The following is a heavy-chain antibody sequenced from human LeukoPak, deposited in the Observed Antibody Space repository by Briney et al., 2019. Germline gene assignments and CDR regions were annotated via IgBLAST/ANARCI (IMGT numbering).Heavy chain of an antibody. V-gene: IGHV3-7*01. CDR1: GFTFSSYW. CDR2: IKQDGSEK. J-gene: IGHJ3*02. D-gene: IGHD6-19*01. CDR3: ARVGQWLVHFAFDI. Sequence: GGSLRLSCAASGFTFSSYWMSWVRQAPGKGLEWVANIKQDGSEKYYVDSVKGRFAISRDNAKNSLYLQMNSLRAEDTAVYYCARVGQWLVHFAFDIWGQGTMVTVSS.